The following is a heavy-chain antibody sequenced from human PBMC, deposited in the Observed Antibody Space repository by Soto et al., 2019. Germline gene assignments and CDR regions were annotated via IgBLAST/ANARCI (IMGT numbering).Heavy chain of an antibody. J-gene: IGHJ5*02. CDR2: IKQDGSEK. CDR1: GFTFSSYW. D-gene: IGHD7-27*01. CDR3: ARMTPLGIADH. Sequence: GGSLRLSCAASGFTFSSYWMSWVRQAPGKGLEWVANIKQDGSEKYYVDSVKGRIDISRDNAKNSLYLQMNNLRAEDTAVYYCARMTPLGIADHWGHGTLVTVSS. V-gene: IGHV3-7*05.